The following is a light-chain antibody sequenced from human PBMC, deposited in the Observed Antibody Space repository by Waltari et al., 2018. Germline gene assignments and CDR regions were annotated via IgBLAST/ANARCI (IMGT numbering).Light chain of an antibody. CDR3: SSYTPSGTLV. CDR1: SSEVGPYNR. J-gene: IGLJ2*01. CDR2: DLS. Sequence: QSALTQPPSVSGSPGQSVTISCRGTSSEVGPYNRLSWYQQPPGTAPKLIIFDLSSRPSGVPDRFSGSKSGSTASLTISGLQAEDEGDYYCSSYTPSGTLVFGGGTKLTVL. V-gene: IGLV2-18*02.